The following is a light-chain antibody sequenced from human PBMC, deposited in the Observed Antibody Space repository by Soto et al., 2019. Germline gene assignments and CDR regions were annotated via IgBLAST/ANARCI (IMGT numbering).Light chain of an antibody. V-gene: IGKV1-39*01. CDR2: DAS. CDR3: QQLISYPLT. Sequence: DIHMTQSPSSLSASVGDRVTITCRASQSISSYLNWYQQKTGKAPKILIYDASRLQSGVPSRFRGSGSETECTLTVSRLQPEDFETYYCQQLISYPLTFGGGTKVDIK. CDR1: QSISSY. J-gene: IGKJ4*01.